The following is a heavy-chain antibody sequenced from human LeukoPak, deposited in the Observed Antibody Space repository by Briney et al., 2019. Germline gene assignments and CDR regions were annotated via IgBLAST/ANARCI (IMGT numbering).Heavy chain of an antibody. CDR1: GFSISSGDYY. CDR3: ARPYYYDSMIDH. D-gene: IGHD3-22*01. CDR2: MYYSGST. Sequence: SQTLSLTCTVSGFSISSGDYYWIWIRQSPGKGLEWIVYMYYSGSTYYNPSLKSRVVISVDTSKNQYSLKLRSVTAADTAVYYCARPYYYDSMIDHWGQGILVTVSS. V-gene: IGHV4-30-4*01. J-gene: IGHJ5*02.